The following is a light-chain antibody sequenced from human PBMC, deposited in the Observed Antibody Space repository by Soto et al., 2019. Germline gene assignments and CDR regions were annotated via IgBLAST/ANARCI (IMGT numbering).Light chain of an antibody. CDR2: GAS. CDR3: QQYNNWPLWT. V-gene: IGKV3-15*01. J-gene: IGKJ1*01. CDR1: QSVGSY. Sequence: EIVLIQSPATLSLSPGERATLSCRASQSVGSYLAWYQHKPGQAPRLLISGASTRATGIPARFSGSGSGTEFTLTISSLQSEDFAVYYCQQYNNWPLWTFGQGTKVDIK.